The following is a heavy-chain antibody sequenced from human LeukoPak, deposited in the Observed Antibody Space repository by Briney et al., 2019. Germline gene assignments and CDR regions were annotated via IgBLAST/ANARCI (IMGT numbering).Heavy chain of an antibody. D-gene: IGHD3-16*01. J-gene: IGHJ4*02. Sequence: ASVKVSCKASGYTFTNFGIRWVRQAPGQGLEWMGWINPNSGGTNYAQKFQGRVTMTRDTSISTAYMELSRLRSDDTAVYYCARSQPTSRGGVTDYWGQGTLVTVSS. V-gene: IGHV1-2*02. CDR3: ARSQPTSRGGVTDY. CDR2: INPNSGGT. CDR1: GYTFTNFG.